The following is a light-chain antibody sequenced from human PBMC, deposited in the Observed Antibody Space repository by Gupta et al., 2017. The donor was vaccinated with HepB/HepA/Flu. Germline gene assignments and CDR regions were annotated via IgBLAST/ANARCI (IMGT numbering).Light chain of an antibody. J-gene: IGKJ2*01. V-gene: IGKV3-20*01. Sequence: EIVLTPSPRTLLSSPGERATLSCRASQSVSSSYLAWYQQKPGQAPRLLIYGASSRATGIPDRFSGSGSGTDFTLTISRLEPEDFAVYYCQQYGSSPNTFGQGTKLEIK. CDR1: QSVSSSY. CDR2: GAS. CDR3: QQYGSSPNT.